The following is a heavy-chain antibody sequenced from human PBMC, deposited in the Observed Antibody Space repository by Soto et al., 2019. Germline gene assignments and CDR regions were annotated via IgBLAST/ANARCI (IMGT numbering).Heavy chain of an antibody. V-gene: IGHV4-59*01. Sequence: AKPLSLTCTVSGGSISSYYLRWIRQPPGKGLEWIGYIYYSGSTNYNPSLKSRVTISVDTSKNQFSLKLSSVTAADTAVYYCARDARGFGEVVMDVWGQGTTVTVSS. CDR1: GGSISSYY. J-gene: IGHJ6*02. D-gene: IGHD3-10*01. CDR2: IYYSGST. CDR3: ARDARGFGEVVMDV.